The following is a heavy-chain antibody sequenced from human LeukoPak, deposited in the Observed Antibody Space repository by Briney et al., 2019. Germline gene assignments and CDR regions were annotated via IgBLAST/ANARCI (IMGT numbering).Heavy chain of an antibody. CDR2: INHSGST. Sequence: SETLSLTCAVYGGSFSGYYWSWIRQPPGKGLEWIGEINHSGSTNYNPSLKSRVTISVDTSKNQFSLKLSSVTAADTAVYYYARVTRNYYDSSGYPRGYFDYWGQGTLVTVSS. V-gene: IGHV4-34*01. J-gene: IGHJ4*02. CDR1: GGSFSGYY. D-gene: IGHD3-22*01. CDR3: ARVTRNYYDSSGYPRGYFDY.